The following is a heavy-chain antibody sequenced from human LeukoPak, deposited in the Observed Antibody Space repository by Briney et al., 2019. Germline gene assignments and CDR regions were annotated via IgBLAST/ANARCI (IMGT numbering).Heavy chain of an antibody. CDR1: GFTFSNYW. Sequence: GGSLRLSCAASGFTFSNYWMSWVRQAPGKGLEWVANINQDGSEKYYVDSVKGRFTISRDNAKNSLYLQMNSLRVEDTAIYYCARDGHGYWGQGTLVTVSS. V-gene: IGHV3-7*03. CDR2: INQDGSEK. CDR3: ARDGHGY. J-gene: IGHJ4*02.